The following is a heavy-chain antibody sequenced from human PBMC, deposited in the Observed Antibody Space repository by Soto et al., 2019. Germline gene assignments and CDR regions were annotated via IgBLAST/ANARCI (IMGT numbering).Heavy chain of an antibody. D-gene: IGHD1-26*01. CDR3: ATTYTGSYSFYFDS. J-gene: IGHJ4*02. CDR1: TFIFSNAY. V-gene: IGHV3-15*07. CDR2: VRSKAEGGTT. Sequence: GGSLRLSCAASTFIFSNAYINWVRQAPGKGPEWVGRVRSKAEGGTTDYAAPVIGRFTISRDNSKNTLYLQMDSLKTEDTAVYYCATTYTGSYSFYFDSWGQGTLVTVSS.